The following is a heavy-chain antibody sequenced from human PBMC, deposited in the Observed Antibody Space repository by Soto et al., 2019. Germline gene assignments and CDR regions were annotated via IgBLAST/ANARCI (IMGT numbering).Heavy chain of an antibody. D-gene: IGHD2-21*01. CDR2: INPMSGAT. CDR3: ARDLAAGDL. V-gene: IGHV1-46*01. Sequence: QAYLVQAGAEVREPGASVKVSCRTSGYTFINYYIHWVRQAPGHGLEWMAIINPMSGATNYAQKFQGRITLTMDTSTTTVYMEVSSLTSEDTAVYYCARDLAAGDLWGQGTLVTVSS. J-gene: IGHJ4*02. CDR1: GYTFINYY.